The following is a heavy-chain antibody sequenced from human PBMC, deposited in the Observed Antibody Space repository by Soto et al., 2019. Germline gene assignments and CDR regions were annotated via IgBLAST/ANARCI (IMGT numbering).Heavy chain of an antibody. V-gene: IGHV3-64*01. CDR2: ISSNGGTT. Sequence: EVQLAESGGGMVQPGGSLRLSCVASGFTFSSYDMHWVRQAPGKGLEYVSSISSNGGTTYYGNSVKVRFTISRDKSKNQLYLQMGSLRAEDMAVYYCVRRVSGNYDYWGQGTLVTVSS. CDR1: GFTFSSYD. CDR3: VRRVSGNYDY. J-gene: IGHJ4*02. D-gene: IGHD1-7*01.